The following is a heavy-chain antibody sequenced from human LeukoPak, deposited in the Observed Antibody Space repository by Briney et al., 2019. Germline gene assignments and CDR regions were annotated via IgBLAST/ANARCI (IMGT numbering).Heavy chain of an antibody. CDR1: GFTFGSHA. J-gene: IGHJ4*02. CDR2: ILGSGGSP. CDR3: GKTTVGYSSGQKPAWPVDY. D-gene: IGHD5-18*01. V-gene: IGHV3-23*01. Sequence: PGGSLRLSCEASGFTFGSHAMYWVRQAPGKGLEWVAGILGSGGSPHYADSVKGRFTISRDNSRNTVYLQINSLRAEDTAVYYCGKTTVGYSSGQKPAWPVDYWGQGTLVTVSS.